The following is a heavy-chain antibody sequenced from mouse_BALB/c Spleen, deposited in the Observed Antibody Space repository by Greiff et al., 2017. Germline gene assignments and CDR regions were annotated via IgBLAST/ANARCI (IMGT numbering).Heavy chain of an antibody. J-gene: IGHJ1*01. D-gene: IGHD2-12*01. CDR3: ARDELPYDFLDG. V-gene: IGHV2-9*02. CDR1: GFSLTSYG. Sequence: VKLMESGPGLVAPSQSLSITCTVSGFSLTSYGVHWVRQPPGKGLEWLGVIWAGGSTNYNSALMSRLSISKDNSKSQVFLQMNSLQTDDTAMYYCARDELPYDFLDGWGAGTTVTVSS. CDR2: IWAGGST.